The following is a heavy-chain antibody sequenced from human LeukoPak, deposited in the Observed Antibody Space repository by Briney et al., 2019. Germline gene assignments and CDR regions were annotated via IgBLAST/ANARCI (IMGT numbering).Heavy chain of an antibody. V-gene: IGHV3-66*02. D-gene: IGHD1-7*01. Sequence: GGSLRLSCAASGFTVSSNYMSWVRQAPGKGLEWVSVIYSGGSTYYADSVKGRFTISRDNSKNTLYLQMNSLRAEDAAVYYCAREGGYWNYYFDYWGQGTLVTVSS. CDR3: AREGGYWNYYFDY. CDR1: GFTVSSNY. J-gene: IGHJ4*02. CDR2: IYSGGST.